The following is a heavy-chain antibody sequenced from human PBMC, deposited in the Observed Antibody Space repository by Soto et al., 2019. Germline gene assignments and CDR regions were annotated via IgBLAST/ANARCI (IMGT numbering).Heavy chain of an antibody. CDR3: ARGRPREAAADENYYYYGMDV. J-gene: IGHJ6*02. D-gene: IGHD6-13*01. Sequence: SETLSLTCAVYGGSFSGYYWSWIRQPPGKGLEWIGEINHSGSTNYNPSLKSRVTISVDTSKNQFSLKLSSVTAADTAVYYYARGRPREAAADENYYYYGMDVWGQGTTVTVSS. CDR1: GGSFSGYY. V-gene: IGHV4-34*01. CDR2: INHSGST.